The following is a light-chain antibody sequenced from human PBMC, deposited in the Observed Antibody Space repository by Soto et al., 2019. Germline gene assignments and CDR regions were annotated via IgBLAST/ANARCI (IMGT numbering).Light chain of an antibody. J-gene: IGKJ4*01. V-gene: IGKV1-8*01. CDR1: QSIGTH. CDR3: QQYYIYPPT. CDR2: AAS. Sequence: AIRMTQSPSSFSASTGDRVTITCRASQSIGTHLAWYQQIPGRAPKLLIFAASTLQRGVPSRFSGSGSGTDFTLTISCLQSEDFATYYCQQYYIYPPTFGGGTKVEIK.